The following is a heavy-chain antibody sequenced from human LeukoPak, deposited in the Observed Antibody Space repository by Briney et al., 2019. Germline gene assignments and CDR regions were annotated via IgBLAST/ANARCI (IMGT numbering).Heavy chain of an antibody. V-gene: IGHV4-39*07. J-gene: IGHJ4*02. Sequence: GSLRPSCAASGFTVSSNYMSWVRQAPGKGLEWIGSIYYSGSTYYNPSLKNRLTISVDTSKNQFSLKLSSVTAADTAVYYCARDEVVTGTTPSFDYWGQGTLVTVSS. CDR1: GFTVSSNY. CDR3: ARDEVVTGTTPSFDY. D-gene: IGHD1-20*01. CDR2: IYYSGST.